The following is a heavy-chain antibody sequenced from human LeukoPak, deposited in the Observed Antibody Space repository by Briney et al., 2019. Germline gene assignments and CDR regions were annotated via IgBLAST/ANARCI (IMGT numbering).Heavy chain of an antibody. D-gene: IGHD4-17*01. CDR2: IYYSGST. CDR3: AKEGYGDYGYYQH. V-gene: IGHV4-39*02. Sequence: PSETLSLTCTVSGGSISSSSYYWGWIRQPPGKGLEWIGSIYYSGSTYYNPSLKSRVTISVDTSKNQFSLKLSSVTAADTAVYYCAKEGYGDYGYYQHWGQGTLVTVSS. CDR1: GGSISSSSYY. J-gene: IGHJ1*01.